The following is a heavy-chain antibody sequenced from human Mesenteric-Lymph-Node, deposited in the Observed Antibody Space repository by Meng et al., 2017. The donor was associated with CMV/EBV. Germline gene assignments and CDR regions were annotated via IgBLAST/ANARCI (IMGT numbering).Heavy chain of an antibody. CDR2: IIPIFGTA. CDR1: GGTFSSYA. V-gene: IGHV1-69*05. Sequence: SVKVSCKASGGTFSSYAISWVRQAPGQGLEWMGGIIPIFGTANYAQKFQGRVTITTDESTSTAYMELSSLRSEDTAVYYCARAHYDVLTAYLYWGQGTLVTVSS. CDR3: ARAHYDVLTAYLY. D-gene: IGHD3-9*01. J-gene: IGHJ4*02.